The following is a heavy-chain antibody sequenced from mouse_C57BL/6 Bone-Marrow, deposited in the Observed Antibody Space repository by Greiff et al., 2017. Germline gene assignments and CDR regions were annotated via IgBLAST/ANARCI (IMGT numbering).Heavy chain of an antibody. Sequence: QVQLKQSGAELVKPGASVKLSCKASGYTFTSYWMQWVKQRPGQGLEWIGEIGPSDSYTNYDQKFKGKATLTVDTSSSTAYMQLSSLTSEDSAVYYCARNGPILLDYWGQGTTLTVSS. V-gene: IGHV1-50*01. CDR2: IGPSDSYT. J-gene: IGHJ2*01. CDR3: ARNGPILLDY. CDR1: GYTFTSYW. D-gene: IGHD1-1*02.